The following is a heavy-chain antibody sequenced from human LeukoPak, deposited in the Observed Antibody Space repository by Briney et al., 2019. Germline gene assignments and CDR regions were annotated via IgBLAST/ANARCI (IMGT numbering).Heavy chain of an antibody. J-gene: IGHJ4*02. CDR3: ARGTGDFDY. Sequence: GGSLRLSCAASGFTFSGSVMHWVRQASGKGLEWVGRIRTKTNNYATAYAASVKGRFTISRDDSKNTAYLQMNSLRAEDTALYYCARGTGDFDYWGQGTLVTVSS. V-gene: IGHV3-73*01. CDR2: IRTKTNNYAT. CDR1: GFTFSGSV. D-gene: IGHD7-27*01.